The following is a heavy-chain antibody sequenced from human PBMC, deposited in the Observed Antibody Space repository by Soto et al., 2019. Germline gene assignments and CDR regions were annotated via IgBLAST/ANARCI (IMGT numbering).Heavy chain of an antibody. CDR2: IYPADSDT. D-gene: IGHD1-1*01. J-gene: IGHJ4*02. V-gene: IGHV5-51*01. CDR1: GYTFSTYW. CDR3: ARLPSISGRYYFDY. Sequence: SLKISCTVSGYTFSTYWIGWVRQMPGKGLECMGIIYPADSDTRYSPSFQGQVSISVDQSITTAYLEWSSLKASDSAIYYCARLPSISGRYYFDYWGQGTLVTVSS.